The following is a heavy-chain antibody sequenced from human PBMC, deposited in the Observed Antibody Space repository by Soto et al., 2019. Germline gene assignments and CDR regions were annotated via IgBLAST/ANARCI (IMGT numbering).Heavy chain of an antibody. Sequence: GGSLRLSCAASGFPFSVYYKSWIRQAPGKGLEWLSYITDSGSTIYYADSVKGRFTISRDNAKNSLYLQMNSLRAEDTAVYYCARVICSNGVCYRRLDFWGQGTLVTVPS. CDR2: ITDSGSTI. J-gene: IGHJ4*02. D-gene: IGHD2-8*01. V-gene: IGHV3-11*01. CDR1: GFPFSVYY. CDR3: ARVICSNGVCYRRLDF.